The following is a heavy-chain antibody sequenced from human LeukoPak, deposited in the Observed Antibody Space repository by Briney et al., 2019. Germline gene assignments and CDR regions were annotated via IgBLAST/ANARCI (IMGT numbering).Heavy chain of an antibody. CDR2: IDPNSGGI. CDR1: GYTFTSYA. Sequence: ASVKVSCKASGYTFTSYAMNWVRQAPGQGLEWMGWIDPNSGGINYAQKFQGWVTMTRDTSISTAYMELSRLRSDDTAVYYCARGTAAAGTGGDFDYWGQGTLVSVSS. D-gene: IGHD6-13*01. J-gene: IGHJ4*02. CDR3: ARGTAAAGTGGDFDY. V-gene: IGHV1-2*04.